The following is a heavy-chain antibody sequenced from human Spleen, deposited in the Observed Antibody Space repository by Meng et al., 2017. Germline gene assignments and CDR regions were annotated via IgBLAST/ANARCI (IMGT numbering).Heavy chain of an antibody. CDR2: VYTSGTT. J-gene: IGHJ4*02. CDR3: ARVFRTEVGKGRYFDS. CDR1: GGSISSNAYY. V-gene: IGHV4-39*07. D-gene: IGHD3-10*01. Sequence: QLQEPAPRMVQPAETLSHLCLVAGGSISSNAYYWAWIRQSPGKGLEWIGAVYTSGTTFYSPSLESRVIMSLHTARNEVSLKLNSVTAGDTAVYFCARVFRTEVGKGRYFDSWGQGILVTVSS.